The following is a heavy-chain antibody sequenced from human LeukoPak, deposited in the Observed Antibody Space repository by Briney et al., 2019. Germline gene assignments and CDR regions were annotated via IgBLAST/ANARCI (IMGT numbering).Heavy chain of an antibody. CDR2: IYTSGST. J-gene: IGHJ3*02. CDR1: GGSISSGSYY. Sequence: ASETLSLTCTVSGGSISSGSYYWSWIRQPAGKGLEWIGRIYTSGSTNYNPSLKSRVTISVDTSENQFSLKLSSVTAADTAVYYCARSGYSDDAFDIWGQGTMVTVSS. V-gene: IGHV4-61*02. CDR3: ARSGYSDDAFDI. D-gene: IGHD3-22*01.